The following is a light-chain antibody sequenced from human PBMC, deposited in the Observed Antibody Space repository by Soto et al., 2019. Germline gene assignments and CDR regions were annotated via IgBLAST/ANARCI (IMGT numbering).Light chain of an antibody. J-gene: IGKJ5*01. CDR3: QQYGSSSIT. CDR1: QSVTSTY. Sequence: EVVLTQSPGTLSLSPGERATLSCRASQSVTSTYFAWYQQKPGHSPRLLIYATSNRATGIPDRFSGSGSGTDFTLTISRLEPEDFAAYYCQQYGSSSITFGQGTRLEIK. V-gene: IGKV3-20*01. CDR2: ATS.